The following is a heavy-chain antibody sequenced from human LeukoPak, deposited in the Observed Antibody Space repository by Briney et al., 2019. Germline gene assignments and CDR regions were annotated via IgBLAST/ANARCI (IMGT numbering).Heavy chain of an antibody. V-gene: IGHV4-4*02. Sequence: SETLSLTCAVSGGSISSSNWWSWVRQPPGKGLEWIGEIYHGGSTNYNPSLKRRVAMSVDRSRTQFSLQLSSVTAADTAVYYCAKGEDHGSGTVHFASWGQGTLVTVSS. CDR2: IYHGGST. J-gene: IGHJ4*02. CDR1: GGSISSSNW. CDR3: AKGEDHGSGTVHFAS. D-gene: IGHD3-10*01.